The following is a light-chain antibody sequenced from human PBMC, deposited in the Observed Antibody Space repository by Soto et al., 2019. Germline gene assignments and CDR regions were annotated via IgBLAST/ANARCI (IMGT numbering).Light chain of an antibody. V-gene: IGKV3-20*01. CDR3: HQYCSTWPLT. CDR2: GIS. Sequence: EIVVTEPPAILSVSTGESATLSCRASHSVNSNYLACYQQHPGQPARRLIYGISTRAAGVPARFSGSGSGANFTLTISRRVPYEFLVYYCHQYCSTWPLTFGQGTRLDIK. J-gene: IGKJ5*01. CDR1: HSVNSNY.